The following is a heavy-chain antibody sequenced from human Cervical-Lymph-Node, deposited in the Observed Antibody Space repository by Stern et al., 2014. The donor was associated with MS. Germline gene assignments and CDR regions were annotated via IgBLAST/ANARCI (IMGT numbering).Heavy chain of an antibody. V-gene: IGHV4-39*01. J-gene: IGHJ5*02. D-gene: IGHD6-13*01. Sequence: QVQLVESGPGLVKPSETLSLTCTVSGGSISSSSYYWGWIRQPPGKGLEXIGSIYYSGSTYYNPSLKSRVTISVDTSKNPFSLKLSCVPAADTAVYYCARHLRQQLVEVWFDPWGQGTLVTVSS. CDR2: IYYSGST. CDR3: ARHLRQQLVEVWFDP. CDR1: GGSISSSSYY.